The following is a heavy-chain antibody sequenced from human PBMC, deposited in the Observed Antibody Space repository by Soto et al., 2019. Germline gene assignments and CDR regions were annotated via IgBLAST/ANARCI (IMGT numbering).Heavy chain of an antibody. CDR2: IYSGGST. D-gene: IGHD1-26*01. V-gene: IGHV3-53*01. CDR1: GFTVSSIY. Sequence: EVQLVESGGGLIQPGGSLRLSCAASGFTVSSIYMNWVRQAPGKGLEWVSVIYSGGSTYYADSVKGRFTISRDNSKNTVYLQMDSLRAEDTAVYYCARGSGRYNGGRFFYFDYWGQGTLVTVSS. CDR3: ARGSGRYNGGRFFYFDY. J-gene: IGHJ4*02.